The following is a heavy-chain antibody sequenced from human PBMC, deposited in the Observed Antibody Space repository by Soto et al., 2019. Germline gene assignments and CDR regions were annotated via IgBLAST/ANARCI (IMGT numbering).Heavy chain of an antibody. V-gene: IGHV1-3*01. CDR2: INAGSGNT. D-gene: IGHD2-2*01. J-gene: IGHJ5*02. CDR3: ASATRCGNSGNFYIQPYAS. CDR1: GYTFTTYA. Sequence: ASVKVSCKSSGYTFTTYAIHWVRQAPGQRLQWMGWINAGSGNTKYSQDFQGRVNFTRDTAANTTFMELSSLRSEDTAVYYCASATRCGNSGNFYIQPYASCGQGTLVTV.